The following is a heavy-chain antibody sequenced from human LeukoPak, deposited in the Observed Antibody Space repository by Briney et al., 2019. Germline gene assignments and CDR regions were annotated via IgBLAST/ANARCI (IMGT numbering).Heavy chain of an antibody. CDR2: ISGSGGST. D-gene: IGHD3-22*01. V-gene: IGHV3-23*01. CDR3: ARPDSSGYPAYFDY. Sequence: GGSLRLSCVSSGFSFSNYAMSWVRQAPGKGLEWVSSISGSGGSTHYADSVKGRFTISRDNSKNTLYLQMNSLRAEDTAVYYCARPDSSGYPAYFDYWGQGTLVTVSS. CDR1: GFSFSNYA. J-gene: IGHJ4*02.